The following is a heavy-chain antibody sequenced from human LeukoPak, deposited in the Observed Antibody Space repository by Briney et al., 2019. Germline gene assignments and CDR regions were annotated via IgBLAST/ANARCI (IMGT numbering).Heavy chain of an antibody. CDR3: ARVHSRRFLEWLFGY. Sequence: GASVKVSCKASGYTFTSYGISWVRQAPGQGLEWMGWISAYNGNTNYAQKLQGRVTMTTDTSTSTAYMELRSLRSDDTAVYYCARVHSRRFLEWLFGYWGQGTLVTVSS. D-gene: IGHD3-3*01. J-gene: IGHJ4*02. V-gene: IGHV1-18*01. CDR1: GYTFTSYG. CDR2: ISAYNGNT.